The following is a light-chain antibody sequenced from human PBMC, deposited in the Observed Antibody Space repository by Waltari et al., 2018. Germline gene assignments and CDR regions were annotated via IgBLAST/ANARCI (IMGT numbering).Light chain of an antibody. CDR3: NSYAGSSSWV. J-gene: IGLJ3*02. CDR2: DVS. CDR1: SRDVGFYNY. Sequence: QSALTQPASVSGSPGQSIPISCTGTSRDVGFYNYVSWYQQHPGKAPKLIIYDVSVRPSGVSDRFSGSKSGNTASLTISGLQAEDEADYYCNSYAGSSSWVFGGGTKLTVL. V-gene: IGLV2-14*01.